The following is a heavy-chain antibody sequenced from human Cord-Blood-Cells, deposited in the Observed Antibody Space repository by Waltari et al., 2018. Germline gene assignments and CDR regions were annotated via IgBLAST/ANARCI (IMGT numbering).Heavy chain of an antibody. J-gene: IGHJ4*01. CDR2: RNPSGGST. CDR3: ARDDYGGNYYFDY. Sequence: QVQLVQSGAEVKKHGASVKVSCKASGYTFTSYYMHWVRQAPGQGLEWMGIRNPSGGSTSYAQKFQCRVPMTRYTSTSTVYMDLSSLRSEDTAVYYCARDDYGGNYYFDYWGHGTLVTVSS. CDR1: GYTFTSYY. V-gene: IGHV1-46*03. D-gene: IGHD4-17*01.